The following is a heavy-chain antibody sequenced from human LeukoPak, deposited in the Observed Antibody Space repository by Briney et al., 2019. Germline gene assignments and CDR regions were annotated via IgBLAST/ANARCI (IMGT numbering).Heavy chain of an antibody. Sequence: PSETLSLTCTVSGGSISSYYWSWIRQPPGKGLEWIGYIYYSGSTNYNPSLKSRATISVDTSKNQFSLKLSSVTAADTAVYYCARAINQYYFDYWGQGTLVTVSS. CDR2: IYYSGST. CDR1: GGSISSYY. V-gene: IGHV4-59*01. CDR3: ARAINQYYFDY. J-gene: IGHJ4*02. D-gene: IGHD1-14*01.